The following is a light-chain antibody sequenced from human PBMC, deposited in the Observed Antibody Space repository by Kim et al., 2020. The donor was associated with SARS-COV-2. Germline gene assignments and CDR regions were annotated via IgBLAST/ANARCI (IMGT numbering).Light chain of an antibody. CDR2: AAS. CDR3: QQSHTTPLLT. Sequence: SVGDRVTIACRTSQSISTYLNLYQQKPGKAPTLLIYAASSLQSGVPSRFSGSGSGTDFALTISSLQPDDFATYYCQQSHTTPLLTFGGGTKVDIK. V-gene: IGKV1-39*01. CDR1: QSISTY. J-gene: IGKJ4*01.